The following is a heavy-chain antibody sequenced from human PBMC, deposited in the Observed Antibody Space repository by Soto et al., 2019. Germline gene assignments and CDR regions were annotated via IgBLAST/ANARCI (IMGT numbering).Heavy chain of an antibody. CDR3: AWCLGRSWKYYFDY. V-gene: IGHV4-31*03. Sequence: QVQLQESGPGLVKPSQTLSLTCTVSGGSISSGGYYWSWIRQHPGKGLEWIGYIYYSGSTYYNPSLKSRGTISVDAYKHRFYLKLSCVSAADTAVYYCAWCLGRSWKYYFDYWGQGGLITVSS. CDR2: IYYSGST. CDR1: GGSISSGGYY. D-gene: IGHD6-13*01. J-gene: IGHJ4*02.